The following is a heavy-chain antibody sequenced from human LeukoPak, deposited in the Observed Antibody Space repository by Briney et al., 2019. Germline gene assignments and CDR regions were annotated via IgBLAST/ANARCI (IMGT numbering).Heavy chain of an antibody. CDR3: ARHKYSSGWPPEGAFDI. D-gene: IGHD6-19*01. V-gene: IGHV4-39*01. J-gene: IGHJ3*02. CDR2: IYYSGST. CDR1: GASISSTTYY. Sequence: SETLSLTCTVSGASISSTTYYWGWIRQPPRKGLEWIASIYYSGSTYYNPSLKSRVTISVDTSKNQFSLKLSFVTAADTAAYYCARHKYSSGWPPEGAFDIWGQGTMVTVSS.